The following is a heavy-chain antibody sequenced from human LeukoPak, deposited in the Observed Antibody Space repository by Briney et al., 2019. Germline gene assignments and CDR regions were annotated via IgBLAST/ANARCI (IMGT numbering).Heavy chain of an antibody. CDR1: GGTFSSYA. D-gene: IGHD3-10*01. J-gene: IGHJ4*02. CDR3: ASYGSGSYYSMFDY. V-gene: IGHV1-69*04. Sequence: SVKVSCKASGGTFSSYAISWVRQAPGHGREWMGRIIPILGIANYAQKFQGRVTITADKSTSTAYMELSSLRSEDTAVYYCASYGSGSYYSMFDYWGQGTLVTVSS. CDR2: IIPILGIA.